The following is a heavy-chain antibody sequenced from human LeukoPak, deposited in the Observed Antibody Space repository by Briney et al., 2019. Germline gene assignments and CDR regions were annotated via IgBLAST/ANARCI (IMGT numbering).Heavy chain of an antibody. CDR3: ARSHIVVGTAPQGAFDI. V-gene: IGHV1-46*01. J-gene: IGHJ3*02. CDR1: AYTFTSYY. Sequence: ASVKVSCKASAYTFTSYYMHWVRQAPGQGLGWMGIINPRDGSTTYAQNFQGRVTMTRDTSTSTLYMELSSLRSEDTAVYYCARSHIVVGTAPQGAFDIWGQGTLVTVSS. D-gene: IGHD2-21*02. CDR2: INPRDGST.